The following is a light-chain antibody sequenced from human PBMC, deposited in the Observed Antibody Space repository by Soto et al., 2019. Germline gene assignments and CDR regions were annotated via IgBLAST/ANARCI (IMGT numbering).Light chain of an antibody. J-gene: IGKJ1*01. CDR3: PQTYSTPWT. CDR1: QSFSNN. V-gene: IGKV1-39*01. Sequence: DIQMTQSPSSLSASLGDRVTISCRASQSFSNNLNWYQQKAGKAPKLLIYGASSLQSGVPSRFSDSRSGTDFTLTISSLVPEDFAPYYCPQTYSTPWTFGQGTKVDI. CDR2: GAS.